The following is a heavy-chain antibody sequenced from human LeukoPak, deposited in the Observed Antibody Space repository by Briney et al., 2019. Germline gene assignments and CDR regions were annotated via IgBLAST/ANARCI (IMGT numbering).Heavy chain of an antibody. J-gene: IGHJ4*02. Sequence: GGSLRLSCAASGFSFSDYNMHWARQAPGKGLEWMAVISYNGINEYYADSVKGRFTISRDNSKSTLLLQMNSLRAEDTAVYYCAKVRWDNSGWYYLDSWGQGTLVTVSS. CDR1: GFSFSDYN. CDR2: ISYNGINE. CDR3: AKVRWDNSGWYYLDS. V-gene: IGHV3-30*18. D-gene: IGHD6-19*01.